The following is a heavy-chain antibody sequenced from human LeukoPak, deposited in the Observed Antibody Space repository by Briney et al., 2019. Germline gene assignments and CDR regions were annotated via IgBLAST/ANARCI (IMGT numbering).Heavy chain of an antibody. CDR3: ARVAPSQLWFGEFPMYYFDY. Sequence: SETLSLTCTVSGYSINSGYYWVWIRQPPGKGLEWIGSIYHSGSTYYNPSLKSRVTISVDTSKNQFSLKLSSVTAADTAVYYCARVAPSQLWFGEFPMYYFDYWGQGTLVTVSS. V-gene: IGHV4-38-2*02. J-gene: IGHJ4*02. CDR2: IYHSGST. CDR1: GYSINSGYY. D-gene: IGHD3-10*01.